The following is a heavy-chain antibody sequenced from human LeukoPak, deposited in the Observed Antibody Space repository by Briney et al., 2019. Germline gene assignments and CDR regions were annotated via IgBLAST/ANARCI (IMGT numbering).Heavy chain of an antibody. Sequence: ESGGSLRLSCAASGFTFSSYSMNWVRQAPGKGLEWVSSISSSSSYIYYADSVKGRFTISRDNAKNSLYLQMNSLRAEDTAVYYCAREGIVVVSIDYWGQGTLVTVSS. CDR3: AREGIVVVSIDY. CDR1: GFTFSSYS. D-gene: IGHD3-22*01. V-gene: IGHV3-21*01. J-gene: IGHJ4*02. CDR2: ISSSSSYI.